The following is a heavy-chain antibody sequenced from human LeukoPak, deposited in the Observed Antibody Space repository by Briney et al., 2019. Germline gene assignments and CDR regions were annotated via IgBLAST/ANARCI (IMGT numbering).Heavy chain of an antibody. V-gene: IGHV4-59*01. CDR3: ARGHHSGDNWFDP. J-gene: IGHJ5*02. CDR2: IYYSGYT. Sequence: SETLSLTCTVSGGSISSYYWSWIRQPPGKGLKWIGNIYYSGYTTYSPSLRSRVTISVDTSKNQFSLELSSVTAADTAVYYCARGHHSGDNWFDPWGQGTLVTVSS. CDR1: GGSISSYY. D-gene: IGHD1-26*01.